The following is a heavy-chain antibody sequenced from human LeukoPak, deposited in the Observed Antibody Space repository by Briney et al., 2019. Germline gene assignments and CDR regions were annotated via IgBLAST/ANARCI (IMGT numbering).Heavy chain of an antibody. CDR1: GFTFSSYA. D-gene: IGHD3-10*01. V-gene: IGHV3-23*01. CDR3: ATLLWFGDQIDY. J-gene: IGHJ4*02. CDR2: ISGSGGST. Sequence: GGSLRLSCAASGFTFSSYAMSWVRQAPGKGLEWVSAISGSGGSTYYADSVKGRFTISRDNAKNSLYLQMNSLRAEDTAVYYCATLLWFGDQIDYWGQGTLVTVSS.